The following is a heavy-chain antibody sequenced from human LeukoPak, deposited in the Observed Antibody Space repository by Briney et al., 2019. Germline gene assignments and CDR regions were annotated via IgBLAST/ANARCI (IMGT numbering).Heavy chain of an antibody. CDR2: ISSSGSTI. Sequence: PGRSLRLSCAASGFTFSDYYMSWIRQAPGKGLEWVSYISSSGSTIYYADSVKGRFTIFRDNAKNSLYLQMNSLRAEDTAVYYCARGTRGYYDILTGYYLSDMDVWGQGTTVTVSS. CDR1: GFTFSDYY. D-gene: IGHD3-9*01. V-gene: IGHV3-11*01. CDR3: ARGTRGYYDILTGYYLSDMDV. J-gene: IGHJ6*02.